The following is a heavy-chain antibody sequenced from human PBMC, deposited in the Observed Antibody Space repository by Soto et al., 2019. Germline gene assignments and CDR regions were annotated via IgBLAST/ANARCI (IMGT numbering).Heavy chain of an antibody. CDR3: VSLLWSHSIWFDS. D-gene: IGHD3-10*01. CDR2: IYYSGST. Sequence: SETLSLTCTVSGGSISSYYWSWIRQPPGKGLEWIGYIYYSGSTNYNPSLKSRVTISVDTSKNQFSLKLSSVTAADTAVYYCVSLLWSHSIWFDSWGQGTLVTVS. J-gene: IGHJ5*01. CDR1: GGSISSYY. V-gene: IGHV4-59*08.